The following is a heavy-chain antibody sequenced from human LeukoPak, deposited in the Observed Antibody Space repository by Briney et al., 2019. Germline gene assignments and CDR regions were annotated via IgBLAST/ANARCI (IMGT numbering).Heavy chain of an antibody. CDR2: LSGSGGST. Sequence: PGGSLRLSCAASGFTFRSYGMHWVRQAPGKGLEWVSALSGSGGSTYYADSVKGRFTISRDNSKKTLYLQMSSLRAEDTAVYYCAKDLSYGMDVWGQGTTVTVSS. CDR1: GFTFRSYG. J-gene: IGHJ6*02. V-gene: IGHV3-23*01. CDR3: AKDLSYGMDV. D-gene: IGHD2/OR15-2a*01.